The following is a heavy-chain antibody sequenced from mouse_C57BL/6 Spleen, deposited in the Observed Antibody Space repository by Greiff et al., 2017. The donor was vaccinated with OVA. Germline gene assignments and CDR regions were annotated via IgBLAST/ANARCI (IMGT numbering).Heavy chain of an antibody. CDR1: GFTFSDYY. J-gene: IGHJ1*03. V-gene: IGHV5-16*01. Sequence: EVQRVESEGGLVQPGSSMKLSCTASGFTFSDYYMAWVRQVPEKGLEWVANINYDGSSTYYLDSFKSRFIISRDNAKNILYLQLSSLKSEDTATYYCARDFDHWDFDDWGTGTTVTVSS. CDR3: ARDFDHWDFDD. CDR2: INYDGSST.